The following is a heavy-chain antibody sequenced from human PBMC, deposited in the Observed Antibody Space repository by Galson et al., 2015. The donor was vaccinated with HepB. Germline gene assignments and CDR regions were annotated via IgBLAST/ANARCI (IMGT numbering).Heavy chain of an antibody. Sequence: SLRLSCAASGFTFSSYWMSWVRQAPGKGLEWVANIKQDGSEKYYVDSVKGRFTISRDNAKNSLYLQMNSLRAEDTAVYYCARVLEYYDFWSGYYFDYWGQGTLVTVSS. J-gene: IGHJ4*02. CDR2: IKQDGSEK. V-gene: IGHV3-7*03. D-gene: IGHD3-3*01. CDR3: ARVLEYYDFWSGYYFDY. CDR1: GFTFSSYW.